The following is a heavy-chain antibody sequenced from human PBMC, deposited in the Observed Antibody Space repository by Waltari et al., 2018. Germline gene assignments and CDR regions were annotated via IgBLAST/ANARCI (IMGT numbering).Heavy chain of an antibody. D-gene: IGHD3-16*01. CDR2: IWPGDSET. CDR3: ARQSSFAED. Sequence: DVQLAQSGPEVRKPGGSLRLSGTGSGHVFTSYWIVWGRQGPGKGLEWMGSIWPGDSETRYSPSFQGRITISADTSTNTASLQLDSLKASDTALYFCARQSSFAEDWGPGTLVTVS. V-gene: IGHV5-51*01. J-gene: IGHJ4*01. CDR1: GHVFTSYW.